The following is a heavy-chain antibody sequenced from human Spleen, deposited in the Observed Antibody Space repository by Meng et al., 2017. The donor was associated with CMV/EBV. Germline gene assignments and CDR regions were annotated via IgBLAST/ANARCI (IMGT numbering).Heavy chain of an antibody. J-gene: IGHJ6*02. CDR3: ARDSRGEYSYGYSGGNYYYGMDV. V-gene: IGHV3-21*01. Sequence: GGSLRLSCAASGFTFSSYSMNWVRQAPGKGLEWVSSISSSSSYIYYADSVKGRFTISRDNAKNSLYLQMNSLRAEDTAVYYCARDSRGEYSYGYSGGNYYYGMDVWGQGTTVTVSS. CDR1: GFTFSSYS. CDR2: ISSSSSYI. D-gene: IGHD5-18*01.